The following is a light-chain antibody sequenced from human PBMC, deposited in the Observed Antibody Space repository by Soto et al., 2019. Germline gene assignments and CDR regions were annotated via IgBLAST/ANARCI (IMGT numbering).Light chain of an antibody. V-gene: IGKV3-20*01. CDR1: QSIPSNY. Sequence: DIVLTQSPGTLSLSPGERATLSCRASQSIPSNYLAWYQQKPGQAPRLLIHGASSRATGIPDRFSGSGSGTDFTLTISRLAPEDFAVYYCQLYGTSPPRYTFGLGTKLEIK. J-gene: IGKJ2*01. CDR3: QLYGTSPPRYT. CDR2: GAS.